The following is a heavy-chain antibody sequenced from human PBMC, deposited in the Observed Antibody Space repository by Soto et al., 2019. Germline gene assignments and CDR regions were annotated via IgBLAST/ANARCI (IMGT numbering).Heavy chain of an antibody. J-gene: IGHJ4*02. D-gene: IGHD5-12*01. CDR3: ARASGPFDY. CDR1: GFAFSTYG. Sequence: QVQLVESGGGVVQPGRSLRLSCVASGFAFSTYGIHWVRQAPGKGLEWVAVIWYDGSIKYYADSVKGRFTISRDNSKNTLYLQMNSLRADDTAVYYCARASGPFDYWGQGTQVPVSS. CDR2: IWYDGSIK. V-gene: IGHV3-33*01.